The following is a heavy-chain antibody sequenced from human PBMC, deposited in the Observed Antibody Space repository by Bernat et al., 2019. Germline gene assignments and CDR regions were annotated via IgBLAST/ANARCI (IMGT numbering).Heavy chain of an antibody. CDR3: TIEYYYDSSGYYSDY. CDR1: GFTFSNAW. D-gene: IGHD3-22*01. Sequence: EVQLVESGGGLVKPGGSLRLSCAASGFTFSNAWMNWVRQAPGKGLEWVGRIKSKTDGGTTDYAAPVKGRFTISRDDSKNTLYLQMNSLKTEDTAVYYCTIEYYYDSSGYYSDYWGQGTLVIVAS. CDR2: IKSKTDGGTT. V-gene: IGHV3-15*07. J-gene: IGHJ4*02.